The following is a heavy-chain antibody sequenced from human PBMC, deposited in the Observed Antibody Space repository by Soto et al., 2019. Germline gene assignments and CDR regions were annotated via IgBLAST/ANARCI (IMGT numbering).Heavy chain of an antibody. CDR2: ISSTTNYI. V-gene: IGHV3-21*06. J-gene: IGHJ4*02. CDR1: GFTFTRYS. CDR3: ARESEDLTSNFDY. Sequence: PWGSLRLSCAASGFTFTRYSINLFRHSPWKGLEWVSSISSTTNYIYYGDSMKGRFTISRDNAKNSLYLEMNSLRAEDTAVYYCARESEDLTSNFDYWGQGTLVTVSS.